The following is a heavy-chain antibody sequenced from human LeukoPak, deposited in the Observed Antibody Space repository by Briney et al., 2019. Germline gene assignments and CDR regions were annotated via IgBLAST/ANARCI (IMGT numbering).Heavy chain of an antibody. J-gene: IGHJ6*03. V-gene: IGHV3-23*01. CDR2: ISGSGGST. D-gene: IGHD3-22*01. CDR1: GFTFSSYA. CDR3: AKDGVQYYYDSSDYDYEYYYYYMDV. Sequence: GGSLRLSCAASGFTFSSYAMSWVRQAPGKGLEWVSGISGSGGSTYYADSVKGRFTISRDNSKNTLYLQMNSLRAEDTAVYYCAKDGVQYYYDSSDYDYEYYYYYMDVWGKGTTVTVSS.